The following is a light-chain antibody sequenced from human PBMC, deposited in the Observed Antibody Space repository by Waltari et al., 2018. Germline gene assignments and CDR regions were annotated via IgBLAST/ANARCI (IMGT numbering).Light chain of an antibody. V-gene: IGKV3-15*01. Sequence: DILLTQSPASLSVSPGDTVILSCRASQSVRTNLVWYQQKAGQAPRTLIYGASTRASGFPSRFSGSGSETDFTLIISSLQSEDAAVYFCQQYYVWPPITFGGGTKLEI. CDR1: QSVRTN. CDR2: GAS. CDR3: QQYYVWPPIT. J-gene: IGKJ4*01.